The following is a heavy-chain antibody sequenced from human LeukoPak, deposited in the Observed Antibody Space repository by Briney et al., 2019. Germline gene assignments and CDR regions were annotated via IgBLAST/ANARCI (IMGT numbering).Heavy chain of an antibody. J-gene: IGHJ4*02. CDR1: GDSISSGGYS. CDR2: FNQSGST. Sequence: SETLSLTCAVSGDSISSGGYSWSWIRQPSGKGLEWIGYFNQSGSTYYNPSLKSRVTISVDRSKNQFSLKLRSVTAADTAVYYCARGSGYYDSSGYYYFDYWDQGTLVTVSS. D-gene: IGHD3-22*01. V-gene: IGHV4-30-2*01. CDR3: ARGSGYYDSSGYYYFDY.